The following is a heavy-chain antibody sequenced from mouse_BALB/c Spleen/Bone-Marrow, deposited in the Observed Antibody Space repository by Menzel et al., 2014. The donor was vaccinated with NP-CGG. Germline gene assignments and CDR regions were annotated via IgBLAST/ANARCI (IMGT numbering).Heavy chain of an antibody. Sequence: EVRVEESGGDLVKPGGSVKLSCEASGFTFSSYGMSWVRQTPDKRLEWVGTISTCGSQTNYTDSVKGRFTISRDNAKNTLSLQMGSLKSEDSSIYYCARRGYDNSYWYFGDWGAGTTVTVSS. J-gene: IGHJ1*01. CDR3: ARRGYDNSYWYFGD. CDR2: ISTCGSQT. V-gene: IGHV5-6*01. CDR1: GFTFSSYG. D-gene: IGHD2-3*01.